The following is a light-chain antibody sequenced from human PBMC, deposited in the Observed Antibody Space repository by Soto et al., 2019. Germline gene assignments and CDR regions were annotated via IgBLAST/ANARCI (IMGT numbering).Light chain of an antibody. V-gene: IGLV2-14*01. CDR1: DSDAGGYSY. CDR3: SSYTSGSTLEV. J-gene: IGLJ1*01. CDR2: EVS. Sequence: QSALTQPASVSGSPGQSITISCTGIDSDAGGYSYVSWYQQNPGKAPKLMIYEVSNRPSGVSNRFSGSKSGNTASLTISGLQADDEAEYYCSSYTSGSTLEVFGTGTKVTVL.